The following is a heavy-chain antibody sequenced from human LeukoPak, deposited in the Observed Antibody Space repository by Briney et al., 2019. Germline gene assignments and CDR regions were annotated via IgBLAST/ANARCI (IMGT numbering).Heavy chain of an antibody. CDR3: SRPYYYDSSIDR. V-gene: IGHV4-30-4*01. D-gene: IGHD3-22*01. Sequence: SQTLSLTCTVSGGSISSGDYYWSWIRQPPGKGLEWIAYMYYSGSTYYHPSLKSRVTMSADTSKNQLSLTLSSVTAADTAVYYCSRPYYYDSSIDRWGHGILVTVSS. CDR1: GGSISSGDYY. J-gene: IGHJ5*02. CDR2: MYYSGST.